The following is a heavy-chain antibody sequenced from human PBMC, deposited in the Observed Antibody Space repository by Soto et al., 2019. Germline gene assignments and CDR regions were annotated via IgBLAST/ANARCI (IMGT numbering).Heavy chain of an antibody. CDR3: AATRAYYYDSSGPDAFDI. Sequence: ASLKVSCTASGYTFTGYYMHWVRQAPGQGLEWMGWINPNSGGTNYAQKFQGWVTMTRDTSISAAYMELSRLRSDDTAVYYCAATRAYYYDSSGPDAFDIWGQGTMVTVSS. CDR2: INPNSGGT. J-gene: IGHJ3*02. V-gene: IGHV1-2*04. CDR1: GYTFTGYY. D-gene: IGHD3-22*01.